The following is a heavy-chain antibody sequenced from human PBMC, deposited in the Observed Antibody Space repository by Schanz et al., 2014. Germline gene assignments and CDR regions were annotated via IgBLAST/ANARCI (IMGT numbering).Heavy chain of an antibody. CDR3: ARGGADSAMAHEY. Sequence: EVQLVESGGELIQPRGSLRLSCEASGFTFSRYWMHWVRQAPGKGLEWVSRLNFDETYTSYADSVKGRFTISRDNAKNTVYLQMTSLRVEDTAVYYCARGGADSAMAHEYWGRGTLVTVSS. CDR2: LNFDETYT. D-gene: IGHD5-18*01. J-gene: IGHJ4*02. V-gene: IGHV3-74*01. CDR1: GFTFSRYW.